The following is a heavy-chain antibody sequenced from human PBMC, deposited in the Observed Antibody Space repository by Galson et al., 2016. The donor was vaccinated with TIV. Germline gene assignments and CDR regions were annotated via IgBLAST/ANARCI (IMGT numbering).Heavy chain of an antibody. CDR1: GGSIRSQS. CDR3: AREKVWGGREAGSKAFPYSFFMDV. V-gene: IGHV4-4*07. D-gene: IGHD3-10*01. Sequence: ETLSLTCTVSGGSIRSQSWSWIRQPAGKGLEWIGRIDVSGNTDYSPSLKSRVTMSQDTSNNQFSIRLISLTAADTAVYYCAREKVWGGREAGSKAFPYSFFMDVWGKGTTVTISS. CDR2: IDVSGNT. J-gene: IGHJ6*03.